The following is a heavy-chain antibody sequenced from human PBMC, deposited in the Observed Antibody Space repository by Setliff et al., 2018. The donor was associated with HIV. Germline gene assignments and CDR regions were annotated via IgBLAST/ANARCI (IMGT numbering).Heavy chain of an antibody. D-gene: IGHD6-19*01. V-gene: IGHV4-61*01. J-gene: IGHJ5*02. CDR2: IYYSGST. Sequence: SETLSLTCTVSGGSIISGSYYWSWIRQSPAKGLEWIGHIYYSGSTDYNPSLTSRVIISVDPSKNQFTLMLNSVTAADTAVYYCASQPYNSGWFGGWFDPCGQGTLVTVSS. CDR1: GGSIISGSYY. CDR3: ASQPYNSGWFGGWFDP.